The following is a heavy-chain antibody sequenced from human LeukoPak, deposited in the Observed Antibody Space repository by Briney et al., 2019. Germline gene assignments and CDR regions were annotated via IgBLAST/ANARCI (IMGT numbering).Heavy chain of an antibody. CDR2: IYTSGST. Sequence: SETLSLTCIVSGGSMRSYYWSWIRQPAGKGLEWIGRIYTSGSTNYNPSLKSRVTISVDTSKNQFSLKLSSVTAADTAVYYCARAYIYDFWSGYAFDYWGQGTLVTVSS. J-gene: IGHJ4*02. D-gene: IGHD3-3*01. CDR1: GGSMRSYY. V-gene: IGHV4-4*07. CDR3: ARAYIYDFWSGYAFDY.